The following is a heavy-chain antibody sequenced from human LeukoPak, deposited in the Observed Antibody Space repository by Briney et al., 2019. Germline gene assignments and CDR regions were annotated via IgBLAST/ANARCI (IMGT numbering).Heavy chain of an antibody. D-gene: IGHD3-22*01. CDR1: GFTFSSYG. Sequence: GGSLRLSCAASGFTFSSYGMHWVRQAPGKGLEWVAVIWYDGSNKYYADSVKGRFTISRDNSKNTLYLQMNSLRAEDTAEYYCARENYYDSSGYYLALDYWGQGTLVTVSS. CDR2: IWYDGSNK. J-gene: IGHJ4*02. CDR3: ARENYYDSSGYYLALDY. V-gene: IGHV3-33*01.